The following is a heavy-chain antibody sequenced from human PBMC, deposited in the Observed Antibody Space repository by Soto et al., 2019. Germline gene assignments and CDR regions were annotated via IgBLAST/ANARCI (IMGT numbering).Heavy chain of an antibody. CDR3: ARGKLSDYVWGSYRYHFDY. CDR1: GGSFSGYY. J-gene: IGHJ4*02. D-gene: IGHD3-16*02. CDR2: INHSGST. V-gene: IGHV4-34*01. Sequence: PSETLSLTCAVYGGSFSGYYWSWIRQPPGKGLEWSGEINHSGSTNYNPSLKRRVTISVDTSKNQFPLKLSSVTAADTAVYYCARGKLSDYVWGSYRYHFDYWGQGTLVTVSS.